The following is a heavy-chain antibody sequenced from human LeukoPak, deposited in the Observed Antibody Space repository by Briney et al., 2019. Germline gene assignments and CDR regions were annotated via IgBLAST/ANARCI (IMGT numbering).Heavy chain of an antibody. J-gene: IGHJ3*02. D-gene: IGHD5-24*01. CDR3: AREGAIRWLHAFDI. V-gene: IGHV4-4*07. CDR1: GGSFSSYF. CDR2: IYPSGNT. Sequence: SETLSLTCSVSGGSFSSYFWSWVRQPAGKGLEWIGRIYPSGNTNYNPSLKSRVTLSVDTSKNQFSLKLSSVTAADTAVYYCAREGAIRWLHAFDIWGQGTMVTVSS.